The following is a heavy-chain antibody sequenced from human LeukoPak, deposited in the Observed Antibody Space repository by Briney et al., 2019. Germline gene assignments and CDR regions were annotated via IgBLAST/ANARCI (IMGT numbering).Heavy chain of an antibody. J-gene: IGHJ4*02. D-gene: IGHD3-22*01. CDR3: AKEVRNYYDSSGYYFNY. CDR1: GGTFSSYA. V-gene: IGHV3-23*01. CDR2: ISGSGGST. Sequence: ASVKVSCKASGGTFSSYAMSWVRQAPGKGLEWVSAISGSGGSTYYADSVKGRFTISRDNSKNTLYLQMNSLRAEDTAVYYCAKEVRNYYDSSGYYFNYWGQGTLVTVSS.